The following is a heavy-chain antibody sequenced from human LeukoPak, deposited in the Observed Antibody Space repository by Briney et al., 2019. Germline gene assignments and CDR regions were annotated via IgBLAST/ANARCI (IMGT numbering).Heavy chain of an antibody. J-gene: IGHJ6*02. V-gene: IGHV4-59*08. D-gene: IGHD6-19*01. CDR1: GGSISSYY. CDR2: IYYSGST. CDR3: ARVGSGWLGYYYYGMDV. Sequence: SETLSLTCTVSGGSISSYYWSWIRQPPGKGLEWIGYIYYSGSTNYNPSLKSRVTISVDTSKNQFSLKLSSVTAADTAVYYCARVGSGWLGYYYYGMDVWGQGTTVTVSS.